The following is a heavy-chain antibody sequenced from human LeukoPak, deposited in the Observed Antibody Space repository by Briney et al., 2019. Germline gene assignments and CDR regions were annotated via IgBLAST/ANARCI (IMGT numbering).Heavy chain of an antibody. D-gene: IGHD2-15*01. Sequence: QPGGSLRLSCAASGFTFTSYGMSWVRQAPGKGLEWVSGITAFGGSTYYADSVKGRFTISRDNSKNTLYLQMNSLRVEDTAVYYCAKDVGSWAQIDYWGQGTLVTVSS. CDR2: ITAFGGST. V-gene: IGHV3-23*01. CDR3: AKDVGSWAQIDY. J-gene: IGHJ4*02. CDR1: GFTFTSYG.